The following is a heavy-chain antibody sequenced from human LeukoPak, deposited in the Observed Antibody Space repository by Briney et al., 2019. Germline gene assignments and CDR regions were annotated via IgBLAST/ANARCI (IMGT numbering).Heavy chain of an antibody. CDR1: GYTFSNYD. CDR3: ATPGGSY. Sequence: ASVKVSCKASGYTFSNYDINWVRQATGQGLEWMGWMSPNSGNTGYTQKFQGRVTITRNTSTSTAYMELSSLRSEDTAVYYCATPGGSYWGQGTLVTVSS. J-gene: IGHJ4*02. D-gene: IGHD4-23*01. CDR2: MSPNSGNT. V-gene: IGHV1-8*03.